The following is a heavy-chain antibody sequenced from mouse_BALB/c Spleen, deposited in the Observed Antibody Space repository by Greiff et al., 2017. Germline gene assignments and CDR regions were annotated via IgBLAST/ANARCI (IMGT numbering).Heavy chain of an antibody. V-gene: IGHV14-3*02. D-gene: IGHD1-1*01. CDR3: ARGYGSSYVHYFDY. Sequence: VHVKQSGAELVKPGASVKLSCTASGFNIKDTYMHWVKQRPEQGLEWIGRIDPANGNTKYDPKFQGKATITADTSSNTAYLQLSSLTSEDTAVYYCARGYGSSYVHYFDYWGQGTTLTVSS. CDR1: GFNIKDTY. J-gene: IGHJ2*01. CDR2: IDPANGNT.